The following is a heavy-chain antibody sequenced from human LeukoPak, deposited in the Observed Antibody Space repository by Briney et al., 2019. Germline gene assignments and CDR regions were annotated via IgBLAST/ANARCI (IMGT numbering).Heavy chain of an antibody. CDR2: FDPEDGET. D-gene: IGHD3-9*01. CDR3: ATGLSTGYRAFDI. V-gene: IGHV1-24*01. CDR1: GYTLTELS. J-gene: IGHJ3*02. Sequence: SVKVSCKVSGYTLTELSMHWVRQAPGKGLEWMGGFDPEDGETIYAQKFQGRVTMTEDTSTDTAYMELSSLRSEDTAVYYCATGLSTGYRAFDIWGQGTMVTVSS.